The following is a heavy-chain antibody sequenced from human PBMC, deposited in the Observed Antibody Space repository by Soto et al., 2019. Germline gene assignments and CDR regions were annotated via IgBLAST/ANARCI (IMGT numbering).Heavy chain of an antibody. D-gene: IGHD1-26*01. V-gene: IGHV1-18*01. CDR1: GYTFTSYC. Sequence: ASVKVSCKASGYTFTSYCISWVRQAPGQGLEWMGWISAYNGNTNYAQKLQGRVTMTTDTSTSTAYMELRSLRSDDTAVYYCARDMHAGFTHYFDPWGQGTLVTVSS. J-gene: IGHJ5*02. CDR2: ISAYNGNT. CDR3: ARDMHAGFTHYFDP.